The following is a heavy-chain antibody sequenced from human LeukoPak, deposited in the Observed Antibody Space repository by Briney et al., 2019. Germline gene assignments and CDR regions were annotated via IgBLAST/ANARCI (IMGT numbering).Heavy chain of an antibody. J-gene: IGHJ5*02. CDR2: INHSGST. D-gene: IGHD3-22*01. CDR1: GGSFSGYY. Sequence: SETLSLTCAVYGGSFSGYYWSWIRQPPGKGLEWIGEINHSGSTNYNPSLKSRVTISVDTSKNQFSLKLSSVTAADTAVYYFARGPSSGYYPRLFWFDPWGQGTLVTVSS. V-gene: IGHV4-34*01. CDR3: ARGPSSGYYPRLFWFDP.